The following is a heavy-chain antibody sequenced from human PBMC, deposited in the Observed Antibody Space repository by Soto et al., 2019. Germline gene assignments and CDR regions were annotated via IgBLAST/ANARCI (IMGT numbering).Heavy chain of an antibody. CDR2: IWYDGSNK. J-gene: IGHJ4*02. CDR3: AREEQAVIAVAGPLFDY. V-gene: IGHV3-33*01. D-gene: IGHD6-19*01. Sequence: GESLKISCAASGFTFSSYGMHWVRQAPGKGLEWVAVIWYDGSNKYYADSVKGRFTISRDNSKNTLYLQMNSLRAEDTAAYYCAREEQAVIAVAGPLFDYWGQGTLVTVSS. CDR1: GFTFSSYG.